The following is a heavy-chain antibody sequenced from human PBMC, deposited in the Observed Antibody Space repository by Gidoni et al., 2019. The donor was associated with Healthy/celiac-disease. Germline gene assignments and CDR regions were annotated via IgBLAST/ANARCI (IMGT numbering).Heavy chain of an antibody. CDR2: RSYDGSNK. Sequence: QVQLVESGGGVVQPGRSLRLSCAASGFTLRSYAMHWVRQAPGKGLEWVAVRSYDGSNKYYADSVKGRFTISRDNSKNTLYLQMNSLRAEDTAVYYCARDGVAAAGTGINMDVWGKGTTVTVSS. V-gene: IGHV3-30-3*01. D-gene: IGHD6-13*01. CDR1: GFTLRSYA. J-gene: IGHJ6*03. CDR3: ARDGVAAAGTGINMDV.